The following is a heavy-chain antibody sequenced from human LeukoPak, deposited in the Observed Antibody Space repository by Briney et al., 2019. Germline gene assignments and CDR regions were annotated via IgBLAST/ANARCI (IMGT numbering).Heavy chain of an antibody. CDR2: IIPIFGTA. V-gene: IGHV1-69*05. Sequence: SVKVSCKASGGTFSSYAISWVRQAPGQGLEWMGRIIPIFGTANYAQKFQGRVTITTDESTSTAYMELSSLRSEDMAVYYCASGYYYGSGSYVYWGQGTLVTVSS. CDR3: ASGYYYGSGSYVY. J-gene: IGHJ4*02. D-gene: IGHD3-10*01. CDR1: GGTFSSYA.